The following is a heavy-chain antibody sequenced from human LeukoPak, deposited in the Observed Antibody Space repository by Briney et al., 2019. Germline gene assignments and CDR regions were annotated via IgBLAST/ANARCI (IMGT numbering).Heavy chain of an antibody. J-gene: IGHJ6*02. CDR1: DGNISNHY. CDR3: ASTSSNSWYYGMDV. Sequence: SEALSVLCTVSDGNISNHYWRWIRQPRGKGVEGLGFIYYTGTTTCSLSLKSRVTISVDTSKKQFSLKLSSVTAADTAVYYCASTSSNSWYYGMDVWGQGTTVTVSS. V-gene: IGHV4-59*11. CDR2: IYYTGTT. D-gene: IGHD6-13*01.